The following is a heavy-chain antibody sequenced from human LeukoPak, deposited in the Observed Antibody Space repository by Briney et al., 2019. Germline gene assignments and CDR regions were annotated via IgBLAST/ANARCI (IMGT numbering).Heavy chain of an antibody. CDR2: ISTYNGST. J-gene: IGHJ3*02. D-gene: IGHD3-10*01. Sequence: GASVKVSCKASGYTFNNYGIGWVRQAPGQGLEWMGWISTYNGSTYHAQKLQGRVTMTTDTSTTTAYMELRSLRSDDTAVYYCARGPFGTDAFDIWGQGTMVTVSS. CDR1: GYTFNNYG. V-gene: IGHV1-18*01. CDR3: ARGPFGTDAFDI.